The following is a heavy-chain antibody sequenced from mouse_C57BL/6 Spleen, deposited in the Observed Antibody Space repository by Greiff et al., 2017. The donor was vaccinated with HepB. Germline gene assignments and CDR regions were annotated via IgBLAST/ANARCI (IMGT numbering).Heavy chain of an antibody. CDR2: ISSGGDYI. D-gene: IGHD1-1*01. J-gene: IGHJ1*03. Sequence: EVMLVESGEGLVKPGGSLKLSCAASGFTFSSYAMSWVRQTPEKRLEWVAYISSGGDYIYYADTVKGRFTISRDNARNTLYLQMSSLKSEDTAMYYCTRGYYGSSYDWYFDVWGTGTTVTVSS. CDR1: GFTFSSYA. V-gene: IGHV5-9-1*02. CDR3: TRGYYGSSYDWYFDV.